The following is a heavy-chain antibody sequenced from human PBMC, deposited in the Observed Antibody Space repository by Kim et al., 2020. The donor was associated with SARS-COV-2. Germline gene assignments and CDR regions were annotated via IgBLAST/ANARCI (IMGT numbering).Heavy chain of an antibody. CDR1: GGSFSGYY. V-gene: IGHV4-34*01. D-gene: IGHD3-22*01. Sequence: SETLSLTCAVYGGSFSGYYWTWIRQPPGKGLEWIGEINHSGSTNYNPSLKSRVTISVDTSKNQSSLKLSSVTAADTAGDYCAGGRGDISMIVVINPYYYYVMDVWGQGTTVTVSS. J-gene: IGHJ6*02. CDR2: INHSGST. CDR3: AGGRGDISMIVVINPYYYYVMDV.